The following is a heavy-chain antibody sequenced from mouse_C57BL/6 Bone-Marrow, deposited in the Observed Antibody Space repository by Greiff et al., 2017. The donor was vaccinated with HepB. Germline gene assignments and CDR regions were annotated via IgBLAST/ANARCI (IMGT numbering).Heavy chain of an antibody. CDR3: ARKKDYYGSSPYYFDY. V-gene: IGHV1-50*01. CDR1: GYTFTSYW. J-gene: IGHJ2*01. D-gene: IGHD1-1*01. Sequence: VRLQQPGAELVKPGASVKLSCKASGYTFTSYWMQWVKQRPGQGLEWIGEIDPSDSYTNYNQKFKGKATLTVDTSSSTAYMQLSSLTSEDSAVYYCARKKDYYGSSPYYFDYWGQGTTLTVSS. CDR2: IDPSDSYT.